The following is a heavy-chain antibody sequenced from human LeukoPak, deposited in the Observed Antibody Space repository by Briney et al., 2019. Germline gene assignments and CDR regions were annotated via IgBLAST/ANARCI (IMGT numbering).Heavy chain of an antibody. CDR1: GGTFSSYA. V-gene: IGHV1-69*04. CDR2: IIPILGIA. Sequence: SVKVSCKASGGTFSSYAISWVRQAPGQGLEWMGRIIPILGIANYAQKFQGRVTITADKSTSTAYMELSSLRSEDTAVYYCARQWSGVVVPAAMPPPDDDYWGQGTLVTVSS. J-gene: IGHJ4*02. D-gene: IGHD2-2*01. CDR3: ARQWSGVVVPAAMPPPDDDY.